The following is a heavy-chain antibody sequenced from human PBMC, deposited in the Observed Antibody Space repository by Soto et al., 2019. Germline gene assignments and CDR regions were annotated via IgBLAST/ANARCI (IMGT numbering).Heavy chain of an antibody. V-gene: IGHV3-15*07. D-gene: IGHD3-10*01. CDR3: TTDSYSSMVEARFDY. CDR2: IKSRALGGTT. J-gene: IGHJ4*01. Sequence: GGSLRLSCAGSGFPFSNAWINWVRHVPGKGLEWVGRIKSRALGGTTDFAAPVRGRFAITRDDSRNVAYMQMNSLHTEDTAVYYCTTDSYSSMVEARFDYWGHGTLVTVSS. CDR1: GFPFSNAW.